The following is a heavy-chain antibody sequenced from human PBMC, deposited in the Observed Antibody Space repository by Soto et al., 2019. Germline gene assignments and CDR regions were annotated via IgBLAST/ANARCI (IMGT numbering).Heavy chain of an antibody. CDR3: AKGPIFGVENIYDY. CDR1: GFTFSSYA. V-gene: IGHV3-23*01. CDR2: MGGAGRSS. Sequence: DVQLLESGGDLVQPGGSLRLSCAGSGFTFSSYAMSWVRQAPGKGRGWVSGMGGAGRSSYDADSVKGRFTISRDNSKNTLYLQMNNLRAEDTALYSCAKGPIFGVENIYDYWGQGTLVTVSS. J-gene: IGHJ4*02. D-gene: IGHD3-3*01.